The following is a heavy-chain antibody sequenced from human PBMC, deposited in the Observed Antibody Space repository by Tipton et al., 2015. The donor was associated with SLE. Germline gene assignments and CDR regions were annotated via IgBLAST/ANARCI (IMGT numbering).Heavy chain of an antibody. Sequence: SGPEVKKPGASVRVSCKASGYTFTTYGISWVRQAPGQGLEWMGWISTYNGNTNYAQKLQGRVTMTSDTSTSTAYMELRSLRSDDTAIYYCASVRVDTAMCVFDFWGQGTLVTVSS. V-gene: IGHV1-18*01. J-gene: IGHJ4*02. CDR3: ASVRVDTAMCVFDF. D-gene: IGHD5-18*01. CDR1: GYTFTTYG. CDR2: ISTYNGNT.